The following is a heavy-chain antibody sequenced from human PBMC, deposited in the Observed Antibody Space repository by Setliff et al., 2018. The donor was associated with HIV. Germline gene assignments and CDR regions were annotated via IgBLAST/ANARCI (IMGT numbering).Heavy chain of an antibody. CDR1: GASIRSHY. CDR3: ARKQWGTSGYYKFFQQ. CDR2: IYYSGST. J-gene: IGHJ1*01. Sequence: PSETLSLTCTVSGASIRSHYWSWIRQAPGKGLEWIGNIYYSGSTNYNPSLKSRVTISLDTSNNKISLKLTSVTAADTAMYYCARKQWGTSGYYKFFQQWGQGTLVTVSS. V-gene: IGHV4-59*11. D-gene: IGHD3-3*01.